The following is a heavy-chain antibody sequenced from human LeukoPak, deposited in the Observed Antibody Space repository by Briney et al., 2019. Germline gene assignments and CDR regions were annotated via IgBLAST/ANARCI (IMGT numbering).Heavy chain of an antibody. D-gene: IGHD6-13*01. CDR2: ISWNSGSI. V-gene: IGHV3-9*02. CDR3: AKEGYSSSWYSVYYGMDV. CDR1: GFTSDDYA. Sequence: PGRSLRLSCAASGFTSDDYAMHWVRQAPGKGLEWVSGISWNSGSIGYADSVKGRFTISRDNAKNSLYLQMNSLRAEDTALYYCAKEGYSSSWYSVYYGMDVWGQGTTVTVSS. J-gene: IGHJ6*02.